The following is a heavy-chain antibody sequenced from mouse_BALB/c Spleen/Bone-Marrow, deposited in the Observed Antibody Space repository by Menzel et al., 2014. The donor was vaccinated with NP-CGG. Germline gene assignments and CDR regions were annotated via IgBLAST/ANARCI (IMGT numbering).Heavy chain of an antibody. D-gene: IGHD3-3*01. V-gene: IGHV1-69*02. Sequence: QVQLKESGAELVRPGASVKLSCKASGHTFTSYWINWVKQRPGQGLEWIGNIYPSDSYTNYNQKFKDKATLTVDKSSSTAYMQLSSPTSEDSAVYYCTRRGTGNAMDYWGSRNLSHRLL. CDR1: GHTFTSYW. CDR2: IYPSDSYT. CDR3: TRRGTGNAMDY. J-gene: IGHJ4*01.